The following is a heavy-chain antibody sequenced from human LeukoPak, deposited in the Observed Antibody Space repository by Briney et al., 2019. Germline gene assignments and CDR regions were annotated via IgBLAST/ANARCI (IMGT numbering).Heavy chain of an antibody. CDR3: ARDGRDAMVRGVDY. J-gene: IGHJ4*02. V-gene: IGHV3-21*01. CDR2: ISSSSSYI. Sequence: GGSLRLSCAASGFTFSNTWMTWVRQSPGRGLEWVSSISSSSSYIYYADSVKGRFTISRDNAKNSLYLQMNSLRAEDTAVYYCARDGRDAMVRGVDYWGQGALVTVSS. CDR1: GFTFSNTW. D-gene: IGHD3-10*01.